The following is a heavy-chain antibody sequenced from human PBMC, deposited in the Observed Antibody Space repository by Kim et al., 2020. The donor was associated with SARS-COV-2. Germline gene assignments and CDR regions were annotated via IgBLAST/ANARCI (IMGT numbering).Heavy chain of an antibody. CDR1: GFTFSNYW. Sequence: GGSLRLSCVASGFTFSNYWMHWVRQAPGKGLVWVSRINSDESSTSYADSVEGRLTISRDNAKNTLYLQMNSLRAEDSAVYYCARGYRDDSSGYRPLDYWGQGTLVTVSS. D-gene: IGHD3-22*01. V-gene: IGHV3-74*01. J-gene: IGHJ4*02. CDR2: INSDESST. CDR3: ARGYRDDSSGYRPLDY.